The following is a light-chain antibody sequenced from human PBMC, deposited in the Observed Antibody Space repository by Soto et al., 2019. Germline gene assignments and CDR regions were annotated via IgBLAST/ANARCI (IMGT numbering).Light chain of an antibody. CDR3: QHYTNRPPWT. V-gene: IGKV3-15*01. J-gene: IGKJ1*01. Sequence: EIVMTQSPATLSGSPEERATLSCRASQSVSTNLAWYQQKPGQAPRLLIYGASTRATGIPARFSGSGSGTEFTLTISSRQSDDFAVYYCQHYTNRPPWTFGQGTKV. CDR2: GAS. CDR1: QSVSTN.